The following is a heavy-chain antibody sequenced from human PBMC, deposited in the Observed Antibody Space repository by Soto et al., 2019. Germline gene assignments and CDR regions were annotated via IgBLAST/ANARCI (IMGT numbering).Heavy chain of an antibody. CDR3: ARGGLYSSSSSDY. Sequence: KSSETMSLTCAVYGGSFSGYYWSWIRQPPGKGLEWIGEINHSGSNNYNPSLKSRVTISVDTSKNQFSLKLSSVTAADTAVYYCARGGLYSSSSSDYWGQGTLVTVSS. CDR1: GGSFSGYY. J-gene: IGHJ4*02. D-gene: IGHD6-6*01. V-gene: IGHV4-34*01. CDR2: INHSGSN.